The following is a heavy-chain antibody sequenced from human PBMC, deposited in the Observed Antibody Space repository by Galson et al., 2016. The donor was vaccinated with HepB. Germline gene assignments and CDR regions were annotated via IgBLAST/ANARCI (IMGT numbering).Heavy chain of an antibody. D-gene: IGHD1-7*01. Sequence: SLRLSCAASGFTFSSYAMNWVRQAPGKGLEWVSTISCNARSTYYADSVKGRCTISRDNSKNTLYLQVNSLRAEDTAVYYCAKDLSYWNSPFFDYWGQGTLVTVSS. CDR3: AKDLSYWNSPFFDY. CDR1: GFTFSSYA. CDR2: ISCNARST. J-gene: IGHJ4*02. V-gene: IGHV3-23*01.